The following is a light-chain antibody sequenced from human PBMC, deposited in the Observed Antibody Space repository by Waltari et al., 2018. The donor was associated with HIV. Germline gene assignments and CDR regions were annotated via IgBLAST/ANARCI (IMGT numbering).Light chain of an antibody. CDR2: DSN. J-gene: IGLJ2*01. CDR1: SSNIGNHY. CDR3: GTWDNSLSAGVL. Sequence: SVLTQPPSVSAAPGQKVTISCSGSSSNIGNHYVSWYQQFLGTAPTLLIYDSNKLTSGMPGRFEAYKSGTSATLVTTGLQTGDEADEYCGTWDNSLSAGVLFGGGTKLTVL. V-gene: IGLV1-51*01.